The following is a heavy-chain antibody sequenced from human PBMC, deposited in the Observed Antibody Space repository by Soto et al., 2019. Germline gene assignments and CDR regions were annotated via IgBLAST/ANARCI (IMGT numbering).Heavy chain of an antibody. CDR2: ISWNSDSI. V-gene: IGHV3-9*01. D-gene: IGHD3-3*01. J-gene: IGHJ4*02. CDR1: GFIFDDFA. CDR3: TKVGGLYDFWSGPLHFDL. Sequence: EAQLVESGGGLVQPGRSLRLSCVGSGFIFDDFAMHWVRQAPGKGLEWVSGISWNSDSIGYADSVKGRFTISRDNAKNALYLQMNSLRVEDTALYYCTKVGGLYDFWSGPLHFDLWGQGTLVTVSS.